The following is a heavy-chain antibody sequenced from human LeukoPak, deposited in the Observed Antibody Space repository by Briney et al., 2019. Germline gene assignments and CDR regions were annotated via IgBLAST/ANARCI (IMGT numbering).Heavy chain of an antibody. CDR2: IYHSGST. Sequence: SETLSLTCTVSGXSIDSRSYYWDWIRQASGKGLEWIGTIYHSGSTEYNPSLKSRVAIFVDTSKNQFSLILHSVAAADTAVYYCARRSEFDNTHYHYFDYWGQGALVTVSS. D-gene: IGHD2-15*01. CDR1: GXSIDSRSYY. CDR3: ARRSEFDNTHYHYFDY. V-gene: IGHV4-39*01. J-gene: IGHJ4*02.